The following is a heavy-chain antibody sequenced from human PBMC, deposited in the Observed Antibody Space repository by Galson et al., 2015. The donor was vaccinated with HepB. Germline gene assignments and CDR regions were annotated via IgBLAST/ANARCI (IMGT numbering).Heavy chain of an antibody. D-gene: IGHD3-3*01. Sequence: SVKVSCKASGFTFTSSAMQWVRQARGQRLEWIGWIVVGSGNTNYAQKFQERVTITRDMSTSTAYMELSSLRSEDTAVYYCAAGPPDYDFWSGYPSYYYMDVWGKGTTVTVS. CDR2: IVVGSGNT. V-gene: IGHV1-58*02. CDR1: GFTFTSSA. CDR3: AAGPPDYDFWSGYPSYYYMDV. J-gene: IGHJ6*03.